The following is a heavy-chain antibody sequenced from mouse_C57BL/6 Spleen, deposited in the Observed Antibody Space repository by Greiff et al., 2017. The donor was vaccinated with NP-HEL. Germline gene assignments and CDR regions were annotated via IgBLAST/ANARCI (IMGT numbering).Heavy chain of an antibody. Sequence: DVMLVESGGGLVQPKGSLKLSCAASGFSFNTYAMNWVRQAPGQGLEWVARIRSKSNNYATYYADSVKDRFTISRDDSESMLYLQMNNLKTEDTAMYYCVTGTPAWFAYWGQGTLVTVSA. J-gene: IGHJ3*01. CDR1: GFSFNTYA. CDR3: VTGTPAWFAY. V-gene: IGHV10-1*01. CDR2: IRSKSNNYAT.